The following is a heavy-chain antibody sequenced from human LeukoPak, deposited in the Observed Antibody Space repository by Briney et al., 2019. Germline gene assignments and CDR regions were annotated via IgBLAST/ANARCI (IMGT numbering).Heavy chain of an antibody. CDR3: ASGGSGSYYNEPVDY. V-gene: IGHV1-69*05. J-gene: IGHJ4*02. D-gene: IGHD3-10*01. Sequence: SVKVSCKASGGTFSSYAISWVRQAPGQGLEWMGRIIPIFGTANYAQKFQGRVTITTDESTGTTYMELSSLRSEDTAVYYCASGGSGSYYNEPVDYWGQGTLVTVSS. CDR1: GGTFSSYA. CDR2: IIPIFGTA.